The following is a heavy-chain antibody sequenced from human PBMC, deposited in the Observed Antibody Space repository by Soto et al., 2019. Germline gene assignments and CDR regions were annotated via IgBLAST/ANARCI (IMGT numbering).Heavy chain of an antibody. Sequence: EVQLLESGGGLVQPGGSLRLSCTASGFTFSSYAMNWVRQAPGKGLEWVSTISFSGVNRHYADSVKGRFTISRDNPKNTLYLQMNSLRAEDTAIYYCAKVGSGSYSAHSWGQGTLVTVSS. V-gene: IGHV3-23*01. D-gene: IGHD3-10*01. CDR3: AKVGSGSYSAHS. CDR2: ISFSGVNR. J-gene: IGHJ4*02. CDR1: GFTFSSYA.